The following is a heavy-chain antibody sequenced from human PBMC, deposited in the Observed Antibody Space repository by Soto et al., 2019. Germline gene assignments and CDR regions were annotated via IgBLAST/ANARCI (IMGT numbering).Heavy chain of an antibody. Sequence: SETLSLTCTVSGGSISSYYWSWIRQPPGKGLEWIGYIYYSGSTNYNPSLKSRVTISVDTSKNQFSLKLSSVTAADTAVYYCARHVGGRVITPDYWGQGTLVTVSS. J-gene: IGHJ4*02. V-gene: IGHV4-59*08. CDR2: IYYSGST. CDR1: GGSISSYY. D-gene: IGHD3-22*01. CDR3: ARHVGGRVITPDY.